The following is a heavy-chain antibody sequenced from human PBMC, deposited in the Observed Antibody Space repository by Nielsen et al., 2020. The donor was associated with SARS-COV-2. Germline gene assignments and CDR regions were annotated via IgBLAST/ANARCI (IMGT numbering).Heavy chain of an antibody. V-gene: IGHV3-33*06. CDR3: AKDRTYYYDSSGWGFFDY. Sequence: GESLKISCAASGFTFSSYGMHWVRQAPGKGLEWVAVIWYDGSNKYYADSVKGRFTISRDNSKNTLYLQMNSLRAEDTAVYYCAKDRTYYYDSSGWGFFDYWGQGTLVTVSS. CDR1: GFTFSSYG. D-gene: IGHD3-22*01. J-gene: IGHJ4*02. CDR2: IWYDGSNK.